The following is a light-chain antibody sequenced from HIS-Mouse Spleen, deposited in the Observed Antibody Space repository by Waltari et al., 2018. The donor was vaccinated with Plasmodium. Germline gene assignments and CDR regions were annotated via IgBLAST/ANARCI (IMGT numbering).Light chain of an antibody. V-gene: IGKV3-20*01. CDR1: QSVSSSY. Sequence: EIVLTQSPGTLSLSPGERATLSCRASQSVSSSYLAWYQQKPGQAPRLLIYGASSRAPCIADRFSGSGSETDFTLTISRLEPEDFAVYYCQQYGSSPYTFGQGTKLESK. CDR2: GAS. CDR3: QQYGSSPYT. J-gene: IGKJ2*01.